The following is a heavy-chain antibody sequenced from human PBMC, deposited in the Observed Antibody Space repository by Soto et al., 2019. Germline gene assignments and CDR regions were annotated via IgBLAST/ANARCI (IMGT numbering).Heavy chain of an antibody. CDR2: ISHDGGST. CDR1: GFPFSDLW. J-gene: IGHJ3*02. D-gene: IGHD6-19*01. CDR3: TSLSVAVDYFAFDI. Sequence: EVQLVESGGGLIQPGGSLRLSCTASGFPFSDLWMHWVRQAPGKGLEWVSRISHDGGSTNHADSVRGRSSISRDNAKNTVYLQMNSLRAEDTAVYYCTSLSVAVDYFAFDIWGQGTVVTVS. V-gene: IGHV3-74*01.